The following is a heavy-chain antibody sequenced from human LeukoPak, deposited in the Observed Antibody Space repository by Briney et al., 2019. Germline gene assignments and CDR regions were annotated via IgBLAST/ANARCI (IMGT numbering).Heavy chain of an antibody. CDR1: GGSISSGGYY. D-gene: IGHD4/OR15-4a*01. CDR2: IYYSGST. CDR3: ARDHVDYLPNMDV. J-gene: IGHJ6*02. V-gene: IGHV4-31*03. Sequence: KPSQTLSLTCTVSGGSISSGGYYWSWIRQHPGKGLEWIGYIYYSGSTNYNPSLKSRVTMSVDTSKNQFSLKLSSVTAADTAVYYCARDHVDYLPNMDVWGQGTTVTVSS.